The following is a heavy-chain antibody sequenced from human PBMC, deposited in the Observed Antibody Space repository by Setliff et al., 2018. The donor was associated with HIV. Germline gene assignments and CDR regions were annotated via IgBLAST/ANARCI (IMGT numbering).Heavy chain of an antibody. D-gene: IGHD6-19*01. V-gene: IGHV3-9*03. J-gene: IGHJ3*02. CDR1: GFRFQDYA. Sequence: GGSLRLSCAASGFRFQDYAMHWVRQAPGKGLEWVSGISWNRGTIGYADSVKGRFTISRDNAKNSLYLQMNSLRAEDMALYYCAKDNGGGWGAFDIWGQGTMVTVSS. CDR3: AKDNGGGWGAFDI. CDR2: ISWNRGTI.